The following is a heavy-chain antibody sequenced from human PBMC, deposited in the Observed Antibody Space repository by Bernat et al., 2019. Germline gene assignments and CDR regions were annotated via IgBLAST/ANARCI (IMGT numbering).Heavy chain of an antibody. J-gene: IGHJ3*02. V-gene: IGHV3-23*04. D-gene: IGHD7-27*01. CDR1: GFTFSTYA. CDR3: AKHVGNPSGAFDI. CDR2: ISGSGGST. Sequence: EVQLVESGGGLVQPGGSLRLSCAASGFTFSTYAMSWVRQAPGKGLEWVSAISGSGGSTFYADSVKGRFTISRDNPRNTLYLQMNSLRAEDTAVYYCAKHVGNPSGAFDIWGQGTKVTVSS.